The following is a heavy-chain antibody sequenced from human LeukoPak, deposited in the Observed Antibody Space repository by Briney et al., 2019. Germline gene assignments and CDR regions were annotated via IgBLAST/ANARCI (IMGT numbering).Heavy chain of an antibody. CDR2: INHSGST. J-gene: IGHJ4*02. Sequence: SETLSLTCAVYGGSFSGYYWSWIRQPPGKGLEWIGEINHSGSTNYNPSLKSRVTISVDTSKNQFSLKLSSVTAADTAVYYCARGRLIAAAGTEGDYWGQGTLVTVSS. D-gene: IGHD6-13*01. CDR1: GGSFSGYY. CDR3: ARGRLIAAAGTEGDY. V-gene: IGHV4-34*01.